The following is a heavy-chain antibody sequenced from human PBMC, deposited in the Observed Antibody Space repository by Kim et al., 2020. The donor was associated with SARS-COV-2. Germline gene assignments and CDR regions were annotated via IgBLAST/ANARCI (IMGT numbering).Heavy chain of an antibody. CDR1: GYSFSSYW. D-gene: IGHD3-16*02. CDR2: IYPGDSDT. V-gene: IGHV5-51*01. Sequence: GESLKISCKGSGYSFSSYWIVWVRQMPGKGLEWTGIIYPGDSDTTYSPSFQGQVTISADKSISTAYLQWSSLKASDTAMYYCATGLMITFGGIIQYFDYWGQGTLVTVSS. CDR3: ATGLMITFGGIIQYFDY. J-gene: IGHJ4*02.